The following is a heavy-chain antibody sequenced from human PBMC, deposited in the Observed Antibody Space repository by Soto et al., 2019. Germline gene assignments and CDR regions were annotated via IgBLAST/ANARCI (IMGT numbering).Heavy chain of an antibody. D-gene: IGHD6-25*01. V-gene: IGHV3-23*01. CDR1: GFAFSSYP. Sequence: VQLLESGGGLVQPGGSLRLSCAASGFAFSSYPMSWVRQAPEKGLEWVSGISDSGGITYNADSVKGRFTISRDNSKNTRYQKMNSLRAEDTAVYYCAGRAFGSARAFDIWGQGTMVTVSS. CDR3: AGRAFGSARAFDI. CDR2: ISDSGGIT. J-gene: IGHJ3*02.